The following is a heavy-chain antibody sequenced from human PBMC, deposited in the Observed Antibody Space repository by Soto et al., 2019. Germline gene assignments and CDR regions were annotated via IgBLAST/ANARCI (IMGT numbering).Heavy chain of an antibody. CDR1: GFTFSNYA. CDR2: ISGSGGST. CDR3: AKAQGSSWSEIDY. J-gene: IGHJ4*02. Sequence: EVQLLESGGGLVQPGGSLRLSCAASGFTFSNYAVTWVRQAPGKGLEWVSTISGSGGSTYYADSVKGRFTISRDNSKNTLHLQMNSLRAEDTAVYYCAKAQGSSWSEIDYWGQGTLVPVSS. D-gene: IGHD6-13*01. V-gene: IGHV3-23*01.